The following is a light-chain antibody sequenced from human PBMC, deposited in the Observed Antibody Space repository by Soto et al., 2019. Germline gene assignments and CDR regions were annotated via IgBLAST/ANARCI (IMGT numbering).Light chain of an antibody. Sequence: EIVMTQSPATLSVSPGDKATLSCRASQSLAGNLAWYQQKPGQSPRLLIYDTSTRATGAPARFSGSGSGTDFALTINSLQSEDVAVYYGQYFNKWPPMYTFGQGTKLEI. CDR3: QYFNKWPPMYT. CDR2: DTS. V-gene: IGKV3-15*01. CDR1: QSLAGN. J-gene: IGKJ2*01.